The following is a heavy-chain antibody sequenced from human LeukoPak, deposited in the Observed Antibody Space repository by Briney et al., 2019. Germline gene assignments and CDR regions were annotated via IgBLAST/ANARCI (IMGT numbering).Heavy chain of an antibody. CDR2: FDPEDGAT. CDR1: GYTLTQLS. V-gene: IGHV1-24*01. J-gene: IGHJ3*02. Sequence: ASVKVSCKVSGYTLTQLSIHWVRQAPGQGLEWMGGFDPEDGATIYTQTFQGRVTMTEDTSTDTAYMELSSLRSEDTAVYYCATNGRGDDYGDYLLDAFDIWGQGTMVTVSS. CDR3: ATNGRGDDYGDYLLDAFDI. D-gene: IGHD4-17*01.